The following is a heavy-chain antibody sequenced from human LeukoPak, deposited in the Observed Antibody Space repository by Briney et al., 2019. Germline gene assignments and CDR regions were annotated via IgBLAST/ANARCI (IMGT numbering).Heavy chain of an antibody. Sequence: PGGSLRLSCAASGFTFSGYLMHWVRQGPEKGLELVSRIDNDGHGIIYADSVKGRFTTSRDNAKNTLYLQMNSLRVEDTAVYYCAAGGGWDPSFGVVTHIDVWGQGTTVIVSS. V-gene: IGHV3-74*01. D-gene: IGHD3-3*01. J-gene: IGHJ6*02. CDR3: AAGGGWDPSFGVVTHIDV. CDR2: IDNDGHGI. CDR1: GFTFSGYL.